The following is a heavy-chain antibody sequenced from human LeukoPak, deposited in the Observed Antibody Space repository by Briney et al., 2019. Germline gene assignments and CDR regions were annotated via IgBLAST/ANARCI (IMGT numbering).Heavy chain of an antibody. D-gene: IGHD1-26*01. Sequence: SETLSLTCAVSGGSISSNNWWSWVRQPPGKGLEWIGEIYHSGSTNYNPSLKSRVTISVDKSKNQFSLKLSSVTAADTAVYYCARDKGGPIDYYFDYWGQGTLVTVSS. J-gene: IGHJ4*02. CDR2: IYHSGST. V-gene: IGHV4-4*02. CDR1: GGSISSNNW. CDR3: ARDKGGPIDYYFDY.